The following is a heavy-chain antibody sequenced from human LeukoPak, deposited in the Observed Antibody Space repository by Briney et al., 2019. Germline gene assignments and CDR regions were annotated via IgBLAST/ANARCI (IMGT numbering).Heavy chain of an antibody. J-gene: IGHJ5*02. D-gene: IGHD3-3*01. Sequence: PSETLSLTCTVSGGSISSSSYYWGWIRQPPGKGLEWIGSIYYSGSTYYNPSLKSRVTISVDTSKNQFSLKLSSVTAADTAVYYCARHCRSDFWGGPNWFDPWGQGTLVTVSS. V-gene: IGHV4-39*01. CDR3: ARHCRSDFWGGPNWFDP. CDR1: GGSISSSSYY. CDR2: IYYSGST.